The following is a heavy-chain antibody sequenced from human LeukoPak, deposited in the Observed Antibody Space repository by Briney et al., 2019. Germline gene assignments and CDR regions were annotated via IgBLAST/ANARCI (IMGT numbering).Heavy chain of an antibody. CDR3: ARGITMVRGPAPHDY. Sequence: GGSLRLSCAASGFTFSSYGMHWVRQAPGKGLEWVAVISYDGSNKYYADSVKGRFTISRDNSKNTLYLQMNSLRSEDTAVYYCARGITMVRGPAPHDYWGQGTLVTVSS. V-gene: IGHV3-30*03. D-gene: IGHD3-10*01. J-gene: IGHJ4*02. CDR2: ISYDGSNK. CDR1: GFTFSSYG.